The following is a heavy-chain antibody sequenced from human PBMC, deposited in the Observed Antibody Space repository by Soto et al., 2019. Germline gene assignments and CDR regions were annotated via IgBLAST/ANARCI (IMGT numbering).Heavy chain of an antibody. CDR1: GFTFSSYA. CDR3: ARPSMIVVVRGPYYFDY. V-gene: IGHV3-30-3*01. D-gene: IGHD3-22*01. CDR2: ISYDGSNK. J-gene: IGHJ4*02. Sequence: GGSLRLSCAASGFTFSSYAMHWVRQAPGKGLEWVAVISYDGSNKYYADSVKGRFTISRDNSKNTLYLQMNSLRAEDTAVYYCARPSMIVVVRGPYYFDYWGQGTLVTVSS.